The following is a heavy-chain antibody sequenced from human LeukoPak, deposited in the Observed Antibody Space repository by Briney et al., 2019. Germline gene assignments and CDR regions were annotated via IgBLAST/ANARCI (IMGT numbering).Heavy chain of an antibody. J-gene: IGHJ4*02. V-gene: IGHV4-34*01. CDR3: ARGSITHYYFDY. D-gene: IGHD3-3*01. Sequence: SETRSLTCAVYGGSLGDNYWRWVRQPPGKGLGWIGEINHSVSTNYNRSLKSQVTISVNTSQNQFSLKLSSVTAADTAVYYCARGSITHYYFDYWGQGTLVTVSS. CDR1: GGSLGDNY. CDR2: INHSVST.